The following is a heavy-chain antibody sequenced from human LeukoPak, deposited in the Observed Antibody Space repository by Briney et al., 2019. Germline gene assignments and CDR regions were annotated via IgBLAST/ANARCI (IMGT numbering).Heavy chain of an antibody. D-gene: IGHD6-19*01. CDR1: GFTFSSYA. V-gene: IGHV3-64*02. CDR3: AKETTVAGFYPYFDY. CDR2: ISTNGGNT. Sequence: PGGSLRLSCSASGFTFSSYAMHWVRQAPGKGLEYVSAISTNGGNTYYADSVKGRFTISRDNSKNTLYLQVSSLRAEDTAVYYCAKETTVAGFYPYFDYWGQGTLVTVSS. J-gene: IGHJ4*02.